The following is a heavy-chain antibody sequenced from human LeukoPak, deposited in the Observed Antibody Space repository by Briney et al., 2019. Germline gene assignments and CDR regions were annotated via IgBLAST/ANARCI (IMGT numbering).Heavy chain of an antibody. D-gene: IGHD3-3*01. CDR2: FDPEDGET. Sequence: GASVKVSCKVSGYTLTELSMHWVRQAPGKGLEWMGGFDPEDGETIYAQKFQGRVTMTEDTSTDTAYMELSSLRSEDTAVYYCATKKRFLEWLSKAAFDYWGQGTLVTVSS. V-gene: IGHV1-24*01. J-gene: IGHJ4*02. CDR3: ATKKRFLEWLSKAAFDY. CDR1: GYTLTELS.